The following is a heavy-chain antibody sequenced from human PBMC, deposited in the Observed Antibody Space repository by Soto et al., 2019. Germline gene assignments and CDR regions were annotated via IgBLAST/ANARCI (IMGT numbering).Heavy chain of an antibody. CDR1: GYTFTDND. Sequence: ASVKVSCKASGYTFTDNDIHGVRQAPGQGLEWVGWITPNSGFTKYAQKFQGRVTMTGDTSINTAYMELSSLRSDDSAVYYCARVIVVEPASEDSYYYYGMDVWGQGTTVTVSS. CDR2: ITPNSGFT. CDR3: ARVIVVEPASEDSYYYYGMDV. J-gene: IGHJ6*02. D-gene: IGHD2-21*01. V-gene: IGHV1-2*02.